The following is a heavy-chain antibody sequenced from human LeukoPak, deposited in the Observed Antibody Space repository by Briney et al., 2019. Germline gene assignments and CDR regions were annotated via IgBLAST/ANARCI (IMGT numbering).Heavy chain of an antibody. D-gene: IGHD1-1*01. J-gene: IGHJ5*02. CDR2: IFETGST. CDR3: ARHAIMTSLSTYNWVDP. CDR1: GGSISNSTYY. Sequence: PSETLSLTCSVSGGSISNSTYYWGWIRQSPGRGLEWIGSIFETGSTYYSPSLKSRVTISVAPSKNQFSLELISVTAADTATYFCARHAIMTSLSTYNWVDPWGQGTLVTVSS. V-gene: IGHV4-39*01.